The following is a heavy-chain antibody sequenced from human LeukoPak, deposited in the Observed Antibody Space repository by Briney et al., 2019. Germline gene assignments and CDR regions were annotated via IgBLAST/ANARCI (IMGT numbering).Heavy chain of an antibody. D-gene: IGHD3-3*01. CDR2: IYYSGST. V-gene: IGHV4-39*01. Sequence: SETLSLTCTVSGGSISSSSYYWGWIRQPPGKGLEWIGSIYYSGSTYYNPSLKSRVTISVDTSKNQFSLKLSSVTAADTAVYYCARRPIGDFWSGYYYYYYYYYMDVWGKGTTVTVSS. J-gene: IGHJ6*03. CDR1: GGSISSSSYY. CDR3: ARRPIGDFWSGYYYYYYYYYMDV.